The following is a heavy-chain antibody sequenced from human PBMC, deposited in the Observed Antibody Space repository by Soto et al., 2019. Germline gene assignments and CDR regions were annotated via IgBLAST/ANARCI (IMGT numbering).Heavy chain of an antibody. V-gene: IGHV1-18*01. D-gene: IGHD6-19*01. CDR2: ISAYKGNT. J-gene: IGHJ3*02. CDR3: ARDFKDAVADAFDI. CDR1: GYTFSSYG. Sequence: QVQLVQSGGEVKKPGASVKVSCKATGYTFSSYGISWVRQAPGQGLEWMGWISAYKGNTNYAQNFQGRMTMTTDTSRSTAYMELRSLRSDDTAVYYCARDFKDAVADAFDIWGQGTMVTVSS.